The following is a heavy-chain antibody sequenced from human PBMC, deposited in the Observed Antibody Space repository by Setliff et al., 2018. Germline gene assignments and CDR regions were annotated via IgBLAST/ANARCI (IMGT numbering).Heavy chain of an antibody. Sequence: PSETLSLTCAAYGGTFSDYHWTWIRQSPEKGLEWIGEINHRGSTNYNPSLKSRVTISIDTSKDQFSLKLISMTAADTAVYYCARGRNIAARLLDSWDQGTQVTVSS. CDR3: ARGRNIAARLLDS. CDR2: INHRGST. CDR1: GGTFSDYH. J-gene: IGHJ4*02. D-gene: IGHD6-6*01. V-gene: IGHV4-34*01.